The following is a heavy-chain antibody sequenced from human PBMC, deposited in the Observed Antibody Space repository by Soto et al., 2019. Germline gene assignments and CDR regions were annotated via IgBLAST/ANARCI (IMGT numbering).Heavy chain of an antibody. V-gene: IGHV5-51*01. J-gene: IGHJ6*02. Sequence: RGESLKISCKGSGYTFTNYWIGWVRQVPGKGLEWMGIIYPADSDTRYSPSFQGQVTFSADKSISTAYLQWSSLKASDTAIYYCARVSVPSTDRYYVMDVWGQGTTVTVSS. CDR2: IYPADSDT. CDR3: ARVSVPSTDRYYVMDV. CDR1: GYTFTNYW. D-gene: IGHD3-3*02.